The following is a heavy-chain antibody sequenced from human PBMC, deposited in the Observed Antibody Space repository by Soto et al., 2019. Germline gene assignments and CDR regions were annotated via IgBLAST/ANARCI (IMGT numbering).Heavy chain of an antibody. V-gene: IGHV3-23*01. J-gene: IGHJ4*02. CDR3: AKGLVLQWFGEPPFY. CDR2: ISGSSGSI. D-gene: IGHD3-10*01. Sequence: EVQLLESGGGLVKPGGSLRLSCAASGFTFSSHVMSWVRQAPGKGLEWVSAISGSSGSIYYADAVKGRFTISRDNSKNTLSLQMNSLRAEDTAVYYCAKGLVLQWFGEPPFYWGQGTLVTVSS. CDR1: GFTFSSHV.